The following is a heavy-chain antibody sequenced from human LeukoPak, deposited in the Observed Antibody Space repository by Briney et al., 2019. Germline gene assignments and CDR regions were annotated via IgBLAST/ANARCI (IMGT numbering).Heavy chain of an antibody. D-gene: IGHD6-19*01. J-gene: IGHJ4*02. CDR2: ISAYNGNT. Sequence: ASVNVSCTASGYTFTSYGISWVRQAPGQGLEWMGWISAYNGNTNYAQKLQGRVTMTTDTSTSTAYMELRSLRSDDTAVYYCASAIAVAGAFDYWGQGTLVTVSS. V-gene: IGHV1-18*01. CDR3: ASAIAVAGAFDY. CDR1: GYTFTSYG.